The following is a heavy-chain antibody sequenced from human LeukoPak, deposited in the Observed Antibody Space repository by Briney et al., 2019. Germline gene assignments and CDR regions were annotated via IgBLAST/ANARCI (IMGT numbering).Heavy chain of an antibody. D-gene: IGHD3-22*01. CDR3: AKTHDGSGFLNDAYDV. CDR1: GFTFEDFA. V-gene: IGHV3-9*01. J-gene: IGHJ3*01. Sequence: PGGSLRLSCEGTGFTFEDFAMHWVRQAPGKGLEWVAGIAWNSGRVDYADSVKGRFTLPRDNARKSVYLQMNSLRPGDTALYYCAKTHDGSGFLNDAYDVWGQGAMVTVSS. CDR2: IAWNSGRV.